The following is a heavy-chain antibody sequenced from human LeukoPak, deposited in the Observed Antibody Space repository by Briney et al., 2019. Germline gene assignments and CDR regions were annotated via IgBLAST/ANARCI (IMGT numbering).Heavy chain of an antibody. CDR3: ARKTGTTGEAFDY. V-gene: IGHV3-7*03. J-gene: IGHJ4*02. D-gene: IGHD1-1*01. Sequence: GGSLRLSCAASGFTFTSYWMHWVRQAPGKGLEWVANIKEDGSEKYYVDSVKGRFTISRDNAKNSVYLQMNSLRADDTAVYYCARKTGTTGEAFDYWGQGTLVTVSS. CDR1: GFTFTSYW. CDR2: IKEDGSEK.